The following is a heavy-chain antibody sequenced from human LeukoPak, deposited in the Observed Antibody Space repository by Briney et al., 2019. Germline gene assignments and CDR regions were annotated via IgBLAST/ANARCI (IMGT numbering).Heavy chain of an antibody. D-gene: IGHD4-17*01. CDR1: GGSFSGYY. CDR3: ARGLSVSSASAYYFDY. V-gene: IGHV4-34*01. CDR2: INHSGST. Sequence: SETLSLTCAVYGGSFSGYYWSWIRQPPGKGLEWIGEINHSGSTNYNPSLKSRVTISVDTSKNQFSLKLSSVTAADTAVSYCARGLSVSSASAYYFDYWGQGTLVTVSS. J-gene: IGHJ4*02.